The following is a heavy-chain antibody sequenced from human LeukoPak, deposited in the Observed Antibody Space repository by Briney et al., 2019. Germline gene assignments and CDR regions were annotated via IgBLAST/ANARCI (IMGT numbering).Heavy chain of an antibody. CDR1: GGSFSGYY. V-gene: IGHV4-34*01. Sequence: PSETLSLTCAVYGGSFSGYYWSWIRQPPGKGLEWIGEINHSGSTNYNPSLKSRVTISVDTSKNQFSLKLSSVTAADTAVYYCARPSFSVLRNAFDIWGQGTMVTVSS. CDR3: ARPSFSVLRNAFDI. CDR2: INHSGST. J-gene: IGHJ3*02. D-gene: IGHD1-1*01.